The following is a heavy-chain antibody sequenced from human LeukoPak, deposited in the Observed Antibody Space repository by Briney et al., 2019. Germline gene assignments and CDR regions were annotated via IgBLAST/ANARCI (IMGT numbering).Heavy chain of an antibody. J-gene: IGHJ4*02. D-gene: IGHD1-1*01. V-gene: IGHV3-48*01. Sequence: GGSLRLSCAASGFTFSSYSMNWVRQAPGKGLEWVSYISSVSSTIYYADSVKGRFTISRDNAKNSLYLQMNSLRAEDTAVYYCARGIGTGRQPFDYWGQGTLVTVSS. CDR3: ARGIGTGRQPFDY. CDR1: GFTFSSYS. CDR2: ISSVSSTI.